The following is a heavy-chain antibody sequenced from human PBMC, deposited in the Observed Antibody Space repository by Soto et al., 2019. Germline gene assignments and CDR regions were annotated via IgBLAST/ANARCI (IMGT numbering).Heavy chain of an antibody. CDR2: IYPGDSDT. D-gene: IGHD6-6*01. CDR3: ARGGQLARCYYYYYGMDV. V-gene: IGHV5-51*01. J-gene: IGHJ6*02. Sequence: GESLKISCKGSGYSFTSYWIGWVRQMPGKGLEWMGIIYPGDSDTRYSPSFQGQVTISADKSISTAYLQWSSLKASDTAMYYCARGGQLARCYYYYYGMDVWGQGTTVTVSS. CDR1: GYSFTSYW.